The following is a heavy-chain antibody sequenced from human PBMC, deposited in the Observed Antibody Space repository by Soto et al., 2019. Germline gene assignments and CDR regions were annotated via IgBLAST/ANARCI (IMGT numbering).Heavy chain of an antibody. CDR3: ASGSGEDWDMVRGGYYYYGMDV. CDR1: GGTFSSYA. V-gene: IGHV1-69*01. D-gene: IGHD5-18*01. J-gene: IGHJ6*02. CDR2: IIPIFGTA. Sequence: VXVSCKASGGTFSSYAISWVRQAPGQGLEWMGGIIPIFGTANYAQKFQGRVTITADESTSTAYMELSSLRSEDTDVYYCASGSGEDWDMVRGGYYYYGMDVWGQGTTATVSS.